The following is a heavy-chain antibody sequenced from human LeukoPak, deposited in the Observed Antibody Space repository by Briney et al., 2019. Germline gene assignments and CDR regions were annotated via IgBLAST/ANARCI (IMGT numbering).Heavy chain of an antibody. CDR1: GFTFSDYY. Sequence: GGSLRLSCAASGFTFSDYYMSWIRQAPGKGLEWVSYISSSSSYTNYADSVKGRFTISRDNAKNSLYLQMNSLRAEDTAVYYCARGQPPYGSGSYVSGAFDIWGQGTMVTVSS. V-gene: IGHV3-11*05. CDR3: ARGQPPYGSGSYVSGAFDI. CDR2: ISSSSSYT. J-gene: IGHJ3*02. D-gene: IGHD3-10*01.